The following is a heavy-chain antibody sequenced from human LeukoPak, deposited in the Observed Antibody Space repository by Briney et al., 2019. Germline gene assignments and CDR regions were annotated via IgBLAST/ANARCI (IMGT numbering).Heavy chain of an antibody. V-gene: IGHV3-7*01. CDR1: RFIFSSYW. Sequence: GGSLRLSCATSRFIFSSYWMTWVRRTPGKGLEWVASINQDGSDKYYVDSVKGRFTISRDNAKKSLYLEMSSLRAEDTAVYYCARVGSSGYYSLGTTNFENWGQGTLVTVSS. J-gene: IGHJ4*02. CDR3: ARVGSSGYYSLGTTNFEN. D-gene: IGHD3-22*01. CDR2: INQDGSDK.